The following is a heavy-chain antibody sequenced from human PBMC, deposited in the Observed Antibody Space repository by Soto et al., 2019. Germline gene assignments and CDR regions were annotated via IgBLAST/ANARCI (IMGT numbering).Heavy chain of an antibody. Sequence: QEHLAQSGPEVKEPGSSVRVSCTASGDTFSNYAINWLRQAPGQGLEWVGGIISKFGEPRYTQKFRARVFITADKSASTAYMEVRSLRSDDTAVYYCARSECRRLAVFSYYWMGAWGQGTMVTVSS. V-gene: IGHV1-69*06. CDR3: ARSECRRLAVFSYYWMGA. D-gene: IGHD3-16*01. CDR1: GDTFSNYA. CDR2: IISKFGEP. J-gene: IGHJ6*02.